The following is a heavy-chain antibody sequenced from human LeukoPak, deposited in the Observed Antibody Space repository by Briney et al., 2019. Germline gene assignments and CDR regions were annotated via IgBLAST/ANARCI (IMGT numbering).Heavy chain of an antibody. CDR1: GGSVSTNY. D-gene: IGHD6-25*01. V-gene: IGHV4-59*02. CDR3: ARGQTMQRY. Sequence: SETLSLTCTVSGGSVSTNYWTWIRQPPGKGLEWIGNIYYSGSTNYNPSLKSRVTISVDTSKNQFSLNLSSVTAADTAVYYCARGQTMQRYWGQGTLVTVSS. J-gene: IGHJ4*02. CDR2: IYYSGST.